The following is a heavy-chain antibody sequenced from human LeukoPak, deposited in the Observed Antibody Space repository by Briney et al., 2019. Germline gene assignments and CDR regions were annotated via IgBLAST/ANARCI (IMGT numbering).Heavy chain of an antibody. CDR3: AKDLMRVTFGGVIVIPPGNWFDP. CDR2: ISGSGGST. J-gene: IGHJ5*02. V-gene: IGHV3-23*01. D-gene: IGHD3-16*02. CDR1: GFTFSSYA. Sequence: PGGSLRLSCAASGFTFSSYAMSWVRQAPGKGLEWVSAISGSGGSTYYADSVKGRFTISRDNSKNTLYLQMNSLRAEDTAVYYCAKDLMRVTFGGVIVIPPGNWFDPWGQGTLVTVSS.